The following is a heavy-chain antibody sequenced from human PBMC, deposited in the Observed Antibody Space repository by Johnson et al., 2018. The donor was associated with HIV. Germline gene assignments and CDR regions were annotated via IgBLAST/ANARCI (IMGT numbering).Heavy chain of an antibody. CDR3: ARAHLIFPKNAFDI. J-gene: IGHJ3*02. D-gene: IGHD3-3*02. CDR1: GFTFSSFW. V-gene: IGHV3-7*01. Sequence: VQLVESGGGVVRPGGSLRLSCEASGFTFSSFWMTWVRQAPGKGLEWVANINVDGSQTYYLDSVQGRFTISRDNVNNSVFLLLNSLRVEDTAVYFCARAHLIFPKNAFDIWGQGTMVTVSS. CDR2: INVDGSQT.